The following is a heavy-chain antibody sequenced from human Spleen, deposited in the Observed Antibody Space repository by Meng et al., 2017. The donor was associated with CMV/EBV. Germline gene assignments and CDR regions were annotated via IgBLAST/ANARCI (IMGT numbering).Heavy chain of an antibody. V-gene: IGHV4-31*02. CDR3: ATLSTEGEWFFDP. D-gene: IGHD2-2*01. CDR1: GVSMCSGGYY. Sequence: VSGVSMCSGGYYWTWIRQLPGKGLGWIGYIYYSGSTDYNPSLKSRLSMSVDTSKNQFSLRLTSVTAADTAVYYCATLSTEGEWFFDPWGRGTLVTVSS. CDR2: IYYSGST. J-gene: IGHJ2*01.